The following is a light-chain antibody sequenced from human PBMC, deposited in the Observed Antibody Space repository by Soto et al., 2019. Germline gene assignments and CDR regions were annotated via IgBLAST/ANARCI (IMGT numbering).Light chain of an antibody. CDR1: QGIRSD. J-gene: IGKJ2*01. Sequence: AIPMTQSPSSLSASVGDRVTITCRASQGIRSDLGWYQQKAGKAPKLLIYAASTLQSGVPSRFSGSGSGTDFTLTISSLQAEDFATYYCLQDYTYPYTFGQGTKLEIK. CDR3: LQDYTYPYT. CDR2: AAS. V-gene: IGKV1-6*01.